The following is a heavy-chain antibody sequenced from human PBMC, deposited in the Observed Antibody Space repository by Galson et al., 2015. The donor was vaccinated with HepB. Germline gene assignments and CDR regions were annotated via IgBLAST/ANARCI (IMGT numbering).Heavy chain of an antibody. D-gene: IGHD5/OR15-5a*01. CDR1: GFTFSSYS. V-gene: IGHV3-21*01. CDR3: ARGSSPRFDY. J-gene: IGHJ4*02. Sequence: SLRLSCAASGFTFSSYSMNWVRQAPGKGLEWVSSISSSSSYIYYADSVKGRFTISRDNAKNSLYLQMNSLRAEDTAVYHCARGSSPRFDYWGQGTLVTVSS. CDR2: ISSSSSYI.